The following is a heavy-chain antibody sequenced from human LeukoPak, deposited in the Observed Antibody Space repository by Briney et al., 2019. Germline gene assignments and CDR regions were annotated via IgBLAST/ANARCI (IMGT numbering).Heavy chain of an antibody. J-gene: IGHJ6*02. CDR3: ARDLRNDYGYGGYYGMDV. D-gene: IGHD4-17*01. CDR1: GYSFTSYW. V-gene: IGHV5-51*01. CDR2: IYPGDSDT. Sequence: GESLKTSCKGSGYSFTSYWIGWVRQMPGKGLEWMGIIYPGDSDTRYSPSFQGQVTISADKSISTAYLQWSSLKASDTAMYYCARDLRNDYGYGGYYGMDVWGQGTTVTVSS.